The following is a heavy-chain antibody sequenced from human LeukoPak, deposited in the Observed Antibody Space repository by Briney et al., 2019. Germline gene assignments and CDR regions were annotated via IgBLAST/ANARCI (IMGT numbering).Heavy chain of an antibody. Sequence: PGGSLRLSCAASGFTFDDYAMHWVRQAPGKGLEWVSLISGDGGSTYYADSVKGRFTISRDSSKNSLYLQMNSLRTEDTALYYCAKSSYITMVRGELYYWGQGTLVTVSS. V-gene: IGHV3-43*02. CDR2: ISGDGGST. CDR1: GFTFDDYA. D-gene: IGHD3-10*01. CDR3: AKSSYITMVRGELYY. J-gene: IGHJ4*02.